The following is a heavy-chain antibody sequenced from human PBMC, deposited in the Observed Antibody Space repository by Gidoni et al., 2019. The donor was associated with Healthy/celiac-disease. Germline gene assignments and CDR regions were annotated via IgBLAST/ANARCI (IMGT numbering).Heavy chain of an antibody. CDR1: GFTFDDYA. CDR2: ISWNSGSI. J-gene: IGHJ4*02. D-gene: IGHD1-1*01. Sequence: EVQLVESGGGLVQPGRSLRLSCAASGFTFDDYAMHWVRQAPGKGLEWVSGISWNSGSIGYADSVKGRFTISRDNAKNSLYLQMNSLRAEDTALYYCAKARTEMAASYYFDYWGQGTLVTVSS. CDR3: AKARTEMAASYYFDY. V-gene: IGHV3-9*01.